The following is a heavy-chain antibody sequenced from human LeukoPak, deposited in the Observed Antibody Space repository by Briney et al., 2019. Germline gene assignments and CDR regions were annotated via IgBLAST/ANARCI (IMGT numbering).Heavy chain of an antibody. V-gene: IGHV1-2*02. CDR1: GYTFTGYY. J-gene: IGHJ5*02. CDR3: ARLGASIAARRAGWFDP. Sequence: ASVKVSCKASGYTFTGYYIHWVRQAPGQGLEWMGWINPNSGGTNYVQKFQGRVTMTRDTSISTAYMELSTLNSDDTAVYYCARLGASIAARRAGWFDPWGQGTLVTVSS. CDR2: INPNSGGT. D-gene: IGHD6-6*01.